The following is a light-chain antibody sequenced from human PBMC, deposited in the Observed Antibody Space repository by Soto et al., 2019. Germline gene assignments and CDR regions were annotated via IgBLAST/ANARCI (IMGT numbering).Light chain of an antibody. CDR3: NSYVGSNNYV. Sequence: SVRTQPPSASGSPGQSVTISCIGTASDIGRYNYVSWYQHHPGKAPKLIIYEVTKRPSGVPDRFSGSKSGNTASLTVSGLQADDEADYYCNSYVGSNNYVFGTGTKGTVL. V-gene: IGLV2-8*01. CDR2: EVT. CDR1: ASDIGRYNY. J-gene: IGLJ1*01.